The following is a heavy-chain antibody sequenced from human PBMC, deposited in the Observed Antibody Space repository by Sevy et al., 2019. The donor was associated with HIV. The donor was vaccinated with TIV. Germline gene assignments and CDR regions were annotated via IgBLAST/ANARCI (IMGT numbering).Heavy chain of an antibody. CDR3: ARGDYYGSLYYYDY. V-gene: IGHV3-21*01. CDR1: GFTFSNYF. D-gene: IGHD3-10*01. Sequence: GGSLRLSCAASGFTFSNYFMNWVRQAPGKGLEWVSSISSGSSYIFYADSLKGRFTISRANAKNSLYLHMNSLRAEDTAVYYCARGDYYGSLYYYDYWGPGTLVTVSS. J-gene: IGHJ4*02. CDR2: ISSGSSYI.